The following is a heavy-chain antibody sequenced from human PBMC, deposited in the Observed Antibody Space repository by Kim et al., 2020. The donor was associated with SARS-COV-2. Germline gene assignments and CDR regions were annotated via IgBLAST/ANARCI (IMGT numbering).Heavy chain of an antibody. CDR3: AKAQADGYKYNWLDP. CDR2: ISYDGSNK. J-gene: IGHJ5*02. V-gene: IGHV3-30*18. D-gene: IGHD5-12*01. Sequence: GGSLRLSCAASGFTFSSYGMPWVRQAPGKGLEWVAVISYDGSNKYYADSVKGRFTISRDNSKNTLYLQMNSLRAEDTAVYYCAKAQADGYKYNWLDPWG. CDR1: GFTFSSYG.